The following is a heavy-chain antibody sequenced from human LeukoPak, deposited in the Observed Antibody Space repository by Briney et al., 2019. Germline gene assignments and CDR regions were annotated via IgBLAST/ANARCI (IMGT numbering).Heavy chain of an antibody. CDR3: ARDTPYDFWSVNFDY. J-gene: IGHJ4*02. CDR1: GYTFTGYY. CDR2: INPNSGGT. Sequence: VASVKVSCKASGYTFTGYYMHWVRQAPGQGLEWMGWINPNSGGTNYAQKFQGRVTMTRDTSISTAYMELSRLRSDDTAVYYCARDTPYDFWSVNFDYWGQGTLVTVSS. D-gene: IGHD3-3*01. V-gene: IGHV1-2*02.